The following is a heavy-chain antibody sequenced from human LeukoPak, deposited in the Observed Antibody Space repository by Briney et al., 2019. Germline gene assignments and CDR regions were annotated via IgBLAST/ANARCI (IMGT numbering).Heavy chain of an antibody. Sequence: SETLSLTCTVSGGSISSYYWSWIRQPAGKGLEWIGRIYTSGSTNYNPSLKSRVTMSVDTSKNQFSLKLSSVTAADTAVYYCARTRYFDWLLHWFDPWGQETLVTVSS. J-gene: IGHJ5*02. CDR1: GGSISSYY. CDR2: IYTSGST. CDR3: ARTRYFDWLLHWFDP. D-gene: IGHD3-9*01. V-gene: IGHV4-4*07.